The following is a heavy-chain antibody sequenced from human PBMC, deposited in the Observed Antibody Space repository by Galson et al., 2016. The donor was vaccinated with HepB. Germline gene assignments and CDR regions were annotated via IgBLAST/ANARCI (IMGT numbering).Heavy chain of an antibody. CDR2: INPSGVST. J-gene: IGHJ4*02. CDR3: ARVGGGYNYFYY. CDR1: GYIFTSYY. V-gene: IGHV1-46*01. Sequence: SVKVSCKASGYIFTSYYMHWVRQAPGQGLEWMGIINPSGVSTSYAQKFQGRVTMTRDTSTSTVYMELSSLRSEDTAVYYFARVGGGYNYFYYWGQGTLVTVSS. D-gene: IGHD5-24*01.